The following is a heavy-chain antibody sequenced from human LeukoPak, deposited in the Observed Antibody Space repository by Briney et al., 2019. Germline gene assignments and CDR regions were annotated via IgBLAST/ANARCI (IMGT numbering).Heavy chain of an antibody. CDR3: AKDGHSFYYDGDSYYFDS. CDR2: IRGNGHST. CDR1: GFTFSSYV. V-gene: IGHV3-23*01. Sequence: GGSLRLSCAASGFTFSSYVMTWVRQAPGKGLEWVSAIRGNGHSTYYADSLQGRFTISRDNSKNTVSLQMNSLRVEDTAMYYCAKDGHSFYYDGDSYYFDSWGQGTLATVS. J-gene: IGHJ4*02. D-gene: IGHD3-22*01.